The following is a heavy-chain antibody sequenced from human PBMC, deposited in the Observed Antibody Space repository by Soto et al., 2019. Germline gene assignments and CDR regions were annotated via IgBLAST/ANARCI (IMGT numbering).Heavy chain of an antibody. CDR2: IYYSGST. CDR3: AREVPNDSSGYGVNWFDP. Sequence: KPSETLSLTCTVSGGSISSGDYYWSWIRQPPGKGLEWIGYIYYSGSTYYNPSLKSRVTISVDTSKNQFSLKLSSVTAADTAVYYCAREVPNDSSGYGVNWFDPWGQGTLVTVSS. V-gene: IGHV4-30-4*01. J-gene: IGHJ5*02. CDR1: GGSISSGDYY. D-gene: IGHD3-22*01.